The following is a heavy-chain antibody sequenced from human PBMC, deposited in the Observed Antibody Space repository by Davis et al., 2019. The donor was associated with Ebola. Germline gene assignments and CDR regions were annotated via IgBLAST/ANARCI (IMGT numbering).Heavy chain of an antibody. J-gene: IGHJ4*02. CDR2: ISADRGHT. Sequence: ASVKVSCKTSGYSFTSYHISWVRQAPGQGLEWMGWISADRGHTVYAPKFLGRVSMTKDTSTSTVHMELRSLTSDDTAIYYCARGHYYDNTGYDYWGLGTLLTVSS. D-gene: IGHD3-22*01. CDR1: GYSFTSYH. CDR3: ARGHYYDNTGYDY. V-gene: IGHV1-18*01.